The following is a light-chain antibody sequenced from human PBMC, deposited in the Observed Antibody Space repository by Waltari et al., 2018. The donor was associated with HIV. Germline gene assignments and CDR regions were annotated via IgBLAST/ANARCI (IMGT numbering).Light chain of an antibody. CDR3: QQYGTSPTT. CDR1: QSVSSKY. V-gene: IGKV3-20*01. CDR2: GAS. Sequence: EIVLTQSPGTLSLSPGEGATLSCRASQSVSSKYFAWYQQKPGQAPRLLIYGASSRATGIPDRCSGSGSGTDFTITISRLEPEDCAVYYCQQYGTSPTTFGPGTKVDIK. J-gene: IGKJ3*01.